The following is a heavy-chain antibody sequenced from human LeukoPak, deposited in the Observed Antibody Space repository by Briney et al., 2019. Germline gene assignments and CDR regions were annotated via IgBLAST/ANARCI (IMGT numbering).Heavy chain of an antibody. CDR3: ARVAYYGGEFWY. V-gene: IGHV3-48*01. CDR1: GFPFSSHS. D-gene: IGHD3-10*01. J-gene: IGHJ4*02. Sequence: GGSLRLSCVASGFPFSSHSLSWVRQAPGKGLEWVSYISSSSSTIYYADSVKGRFTISRDNAKNSLYLQMNSLRAEDTAVYYCARVAYYGGEFWYWGQGTLVTVSS. CDR2: ISSSSSTI.